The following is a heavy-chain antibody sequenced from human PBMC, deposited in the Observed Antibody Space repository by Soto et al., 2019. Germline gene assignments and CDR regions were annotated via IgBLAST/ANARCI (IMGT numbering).Heavy chain of an antibody. CDR1: GASINSAY. CDR2: IYYTGST. Sequence: PSETLSLTCTVSGASINSAYWSWIRQPPGKGLEWIGYIYYTGSTDYNPSLKSRVTISLDTTKNQISLKLSSVTAADTAIYYCARGHWELAYWGQGTLVTVPS. J-gene: IGHJ4*01. V-gene: IGHV4-59*08. CDR3: ARGHWELAY. D-gene: IGHD3-10*01.